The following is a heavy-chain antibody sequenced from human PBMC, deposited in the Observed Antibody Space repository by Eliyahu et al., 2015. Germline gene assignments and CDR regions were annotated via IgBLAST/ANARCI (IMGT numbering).Heavy chain of an antibody. CDR1: GFXFXXXG. J-gene: IGHJ4*02. CDR3: AKPPAYCGGDCYSRSWSPFDY. V-gene: IGHV3-30*02. D-gene: IGHD2-21*02. Sequence: QVQLVESGGGVVQPGGSLRLSCAASGFXFXXXGXXWXRQAPGKGLEWVAFIRYDGSNKYYADSVKGRFTISRDNSKNTLYLQMNSLRAEDTAVYYCAKPPAYCGGDCYSRSWSPFDYWGQGTLVTVSS. CDR2: IRYDGSNK.